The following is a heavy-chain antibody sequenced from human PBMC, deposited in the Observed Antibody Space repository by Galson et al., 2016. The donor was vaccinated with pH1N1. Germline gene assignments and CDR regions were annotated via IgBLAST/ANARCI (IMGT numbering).Heavy chain of an antibody. CDR2: ISNDGSYQ. J-gene: IGHJ4*02. Sequence: SLRLSCAASGFTFSSYAMHWVRQAPGKGLEWVAFISNDGSYQYYADSVKGRFTISRDNSKNTLYLQMNSLRAEDTAVYYCARTLTVVVPAAVDYWGQGTLVTVSS. V-gene: IGHV3-30*04. CDR1: GFTFSSYA. CDR3: ARTLTVVVPAAVDY. D-gene: IGHD2-2*01.